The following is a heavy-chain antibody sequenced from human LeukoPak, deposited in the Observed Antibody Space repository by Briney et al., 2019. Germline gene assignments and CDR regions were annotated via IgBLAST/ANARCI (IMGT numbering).Heavy chain of an antibody. J-gene: IGHJ4*02. CDR1: GITLSNYG. V-gene: IGHV3-23*01. Sequence: GSLRLSCAVSGITLSNYGMSWVRQAPGKGLEWVAGISDSGGSTNYADAVKGRFTISRDNAKNTLYLQMNSLRAEDTAVYFCAKRGVVIRVILVGFHKQAYYFDSWGQGALVTVSS. D-gene: IGHD3-10*01. CDR2: ISDSGGST. CDR3: AKRGVVIRVILVGFHKQAYYFDS.